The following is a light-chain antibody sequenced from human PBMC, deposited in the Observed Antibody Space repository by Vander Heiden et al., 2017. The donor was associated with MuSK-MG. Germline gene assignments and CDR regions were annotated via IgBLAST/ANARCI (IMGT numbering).Light chain of an antibody. V-gene: IGLV2-14*01. CDR3: SSYTSSSTPWV. CDR1: SSDVGGYNY. CDR2: EVS. Sequence: QSALTPPASVSGSLGPSLTIPCPGTSSDVGGYNYVSWYQQHPGKAPKLMIYEVSNRPSGVSNRFPGSKSGNTASLTISGLQAEDEADYYCSSYTSSSTPWVFGGGTKLTVL. J-gene: IGLJ3*02.